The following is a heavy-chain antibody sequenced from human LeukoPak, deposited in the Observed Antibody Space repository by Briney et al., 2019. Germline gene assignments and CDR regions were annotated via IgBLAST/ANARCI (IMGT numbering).Heavy chain of an antibody. D-gene: IGHD3-22*01. Sequence: GGSLRLSCAASGFTFSDYYMSWIRQAPGKGLEWVSYISSSGSTIYYADSVKGRFTISRDNAKNSLYLQMNSLRAEDTAVYYCARNLYDNSDYYYGHWGRGTLVTVSS. J-gene: IGHJ4*02. V-gene: IGHV3-11*04. CDR1: GFTFSDYY. CDR2: ISSSGSTI. CDR3: ARNLYDNSDYYYGH.